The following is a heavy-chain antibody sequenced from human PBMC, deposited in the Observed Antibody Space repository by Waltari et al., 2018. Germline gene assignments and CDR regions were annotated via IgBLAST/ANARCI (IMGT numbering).Heavy chain of an antibody. D-gene: IGHD4-4*01. V-gene: IGHV3-23*01. CDR1: GFTFGSYD. Sequence: DVQLLESGAGFVQPGGSLRLSCARSGFTFGSYDMNWVRQPPGKGLQWVATITTSGVTTYYRDSVKGRFSISRDNSKSTLHLQMNSLRAEDTAVYYCAKGAVTTGFNHWGQGTLVTVSS. CDR3: AKGAVTTGFNH. CDR2: ITTSGVTT. J-gene: IGHJ4*02.